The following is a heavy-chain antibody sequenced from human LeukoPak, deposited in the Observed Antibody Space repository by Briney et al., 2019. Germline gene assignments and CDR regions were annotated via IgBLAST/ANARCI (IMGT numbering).Heavy chain of an antibody. J-gene: IGHJ4*02. CDR1: GFTFSSYG. CDR2: IRYDGSNK. Sequence: GGSLRLSCAASGFTFSSYGMHWVRQAPGKGLEWVAFIRYDGSNKYYADSVKGRFTISRDNSKNTLYLQMNSLRAEDTAVYYCAKVPNDYGGNSGFDYWGQGTLVTVSS. CDR3: AKVPNDYGGNSGFDY. V-gene: IGHV3-30*02. D-gene: IGHD4-23*01.